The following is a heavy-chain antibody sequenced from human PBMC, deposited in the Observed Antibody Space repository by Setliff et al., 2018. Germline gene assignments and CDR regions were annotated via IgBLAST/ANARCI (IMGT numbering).Heavy chain of an antibody. D-gene: IGHD2-21*02. V-gene: IGHV3-7*01. CDR1: GFSFSSFW. CDR2: INQDGTGK. J-gene: IGHJ6*03. Sequence: GGSLRLSCAASGFSFSSFWMAWVRQSPGRGLEWVANINQDGTGKYYVDSVKGRFTISRDNAKNSLYLQVNSLRAEDTAVCYCARDLNVDDCGGDCHLPFYYYYLDVWGKGTTVTVSS. CDR3: ARDLNVDDCGGDCHLPFYYYYLDV.